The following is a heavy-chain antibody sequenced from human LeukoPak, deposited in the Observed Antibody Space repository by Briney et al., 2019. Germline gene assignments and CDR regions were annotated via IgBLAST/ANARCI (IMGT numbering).Heavy chain of an antibody. D-gene: IGHD3-3*02. CDR3: AKPTHFNWFDP. J-gene: IGHJ5*02. CDR2: IKQDGSEK. V-gene: IGHV3-7*01. CDR1: GFTFSSYW. Sequence: GGSLRLSCAASGFTFSSYWMSWVRQAPGKGLEWVANIKQDGSEKYYVDSVKGRFTISRDNAKKSLYLQMNSLRAEDTAVYYCAKPTHFNWFDPWGQGTLVTVSS.